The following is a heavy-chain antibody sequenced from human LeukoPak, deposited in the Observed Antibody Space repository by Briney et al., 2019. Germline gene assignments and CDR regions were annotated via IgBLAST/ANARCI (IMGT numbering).Heavy chain of an antibody. D-gene: IGHD3-22*01. J-gene: IGHJ4*02. CDR2: INPNSGGT. Sequence: ASVKVSCKASGYTFTGYYMHWVRQAPGQGLEWMGRINPNSGGTNYAQKFQGRVTMTRDTSISTAYMALSRLRSDDTAVYYCATKASYDSSGYYYVSLDYWGQGTLVTVSS. CDR3: ATKASYDSSGYYYVSLDY. V-gene: IGHV1-2*06. CDR1: GYTFTGYY.